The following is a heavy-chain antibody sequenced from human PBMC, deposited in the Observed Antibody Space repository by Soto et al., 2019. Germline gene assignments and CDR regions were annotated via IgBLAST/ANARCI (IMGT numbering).Heavy chain of an antibody. V-gene: IGHV1-2*02. CDR1: GYTFTGYY. J-gene: IGHJ4*02. D-gene: IGHD4-17*01. CDR3: ARDSSYGDYPPSLSDY. Sequence: GASVKVSCKXSGYTFTGYYMHWVRQAPGQGLEWMGWINPNSGGTNYAQKFQGRVTMTRDTSISTAYMELSRLRSDDTAVYYCARDSSYGDYPPSLSDYWGQGTLVTVSS. CDR2: INPNSGGT.